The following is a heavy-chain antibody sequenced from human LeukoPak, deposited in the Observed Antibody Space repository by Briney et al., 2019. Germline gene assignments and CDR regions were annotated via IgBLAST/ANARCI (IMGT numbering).Heavy chain of an antibody. J-gene: IGHJ4*02. CDR3: VKDLVGYCGGGSCPGDY. Sequence: GGSLRLSCSASGFTFSSYAMHWVRQAPGKGLEYVSAISSNGGSTYYADSVKGRFTISRDNSKNTLYLQMSSLRAEDTAVYYCVKDLVGYCGGGSCPGDYWGQGTLVTVSS. CDR1: GFTFSSYA. D-gene: IGHD2-15*01. CDR2: ISSNGGST. V-gene: IGHV3-64D*09.